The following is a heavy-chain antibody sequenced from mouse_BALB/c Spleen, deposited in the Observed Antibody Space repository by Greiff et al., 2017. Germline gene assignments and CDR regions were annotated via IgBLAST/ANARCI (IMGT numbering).Heavy chain of an antibody. CDR1: GFTFSSFG. J-gene: IGHJ2*01. D-gene: IGHD2-3*01. CDR3: AREGDGYFDY. CDR2: ISSGSSTI. Sequence: EVKLQESGGGLVQPGGSRKLSCAASGFTFSSFGMHWVRQAPEKGLEWVAYISSGSSTIYYADTVKGRFTISRDNPKNTLFLQMTSLRSEDTAMYYCAREGDGYFDYWGQGTTLTVSS. V-gene: IGHV5-17*02.